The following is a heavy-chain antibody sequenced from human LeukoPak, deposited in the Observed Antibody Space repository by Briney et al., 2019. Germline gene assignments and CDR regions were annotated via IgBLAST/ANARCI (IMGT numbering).Heavy chain of an antibody. J-gene: IGHJ5*02. D-gene: IGHD6-19*01. CDR3: AHRGGYSSGWYGKGWFDP. Sequence: SGPTLVKPTQTLTLTCTFSGFSLSTSGVGVGWIRQPPGKALDWLALIYWDDDKRYSPSLKSRLTITKDTSKNQVVLTMTNMDPVDTATYYCAHRGGYSSGWYGKGWFDPWGQGTLVTVSS. CDR1: GFSLSTSGVG. CDR2: IYWDDDK. V-gene: IGHV2-5*02.